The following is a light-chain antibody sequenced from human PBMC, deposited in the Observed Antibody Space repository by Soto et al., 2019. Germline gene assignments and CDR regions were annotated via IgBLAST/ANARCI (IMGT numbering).Light chain of an antibody. CDR2: GVS. J-gene: IGKJ4*01. CDR3: QQYGESPLT. V-gene: IGKV3-20*01. CDR1: QSVTSSY. Sequence: EIVLTQSPGTVSLSPGERATLSCRASQSVTSSYLAWYQQKPGQAPRLLIYGVSSRATGIPDRFSGSGAGTDFTLTISRLELEDFAVYYCQQYGESPLTFGGGTKVDIK.